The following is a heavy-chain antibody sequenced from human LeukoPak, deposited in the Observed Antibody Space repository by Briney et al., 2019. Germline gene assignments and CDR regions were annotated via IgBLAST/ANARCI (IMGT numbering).Heavy chain of an antibody. CDR2: MSGSGSST. Sequence: GGSLRLSCAASGFTFSDYAMNWVRQTPGKGLEWVSVMSGSGSSTYTADSVKGRFTVSRDNSKNTVYLQMSSLRAEDTAVYYCARARYGDSLTLDYWGQGTLVTVSS. D-gene: IGHD4-17*01. CDR3: ARARYGDSLTLDY. V-gene: IGHV3-23*01. J-gene: IGHJ4*02. CDR1: GFTFSDYA.